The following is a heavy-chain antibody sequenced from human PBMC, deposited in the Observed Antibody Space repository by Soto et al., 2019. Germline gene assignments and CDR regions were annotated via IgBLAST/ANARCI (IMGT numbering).Heavy chain of an antibody. CDR3: ATDYQLPPYYYYGMDV. D-gene: IGHD2-2*01. V-gene: IGHV1-46*01. CDR2: INPSGGST. J-gene: IGHJ6*02. CDR1: GYTFTSYY. Sequence: QVQLVQSGAEVKKPGASVKVSCKAAGYTFTSYYMHWVRQAPGQGLEWMGIINPSGGSTSYAQKFQGRVTMTRDTSTSTVYMELSSLRSEDTAVYYCATDYQLPPYYYYGMDVWGQGTTVTVSS.